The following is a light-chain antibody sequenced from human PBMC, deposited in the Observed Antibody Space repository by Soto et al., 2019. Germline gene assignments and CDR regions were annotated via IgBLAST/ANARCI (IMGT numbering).Light chain of an antibody. CDR1: QSISSY. J-gene: IGKJ2*01. CDR3: QQSYSTPPYT. CDR2: AAS. Sequence: DIQMTQSPSSLSASVGDRVTITCRASQSISSYLNWYQQKPGKAPKLLIYAASSLQSGVPSRFSGSGSGTDSTLTISSLQPEDFATYYCQQSYSTPPYTFGQGTKLDIK. V-gene: IGKV1-39*01.